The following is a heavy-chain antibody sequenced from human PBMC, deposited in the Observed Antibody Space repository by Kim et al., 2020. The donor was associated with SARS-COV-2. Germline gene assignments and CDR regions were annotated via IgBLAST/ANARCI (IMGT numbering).Heavy chain of an antibody. Sequence: GGSLRLSCAASGFTFSSYSMNWVRQAPGKGLEWVSSISSSSYIYYADSVKGRFTISRDNAKNSLYLQMNSLRAEDTAVYYCARDMGTTVVPENFDYWGQGTLVTVSS. D-gene: IGHD4-17*01. V-gene: IGHV3-21*01. CDR1: GFTFSSYS. J-gene: IGHJ4*02. CDR3: ARDMGTTVVPENFDY. CDR2: ISSSSYI.